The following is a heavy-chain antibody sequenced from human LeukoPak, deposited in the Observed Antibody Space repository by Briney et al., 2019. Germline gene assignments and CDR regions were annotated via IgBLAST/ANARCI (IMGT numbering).Heavy chain of an antibody. D-gene: IGHD5-12*01. V-gene: IGHV6-1*01. CDR2: TYYRSKWYI. CDR3: ARSQGATIYGFDS. J-gene: IGHJ4*02. CDR1: GDSVSSNSAA. Sequence: SQTLSLTCAISGDSVSSNSAAWNWIRQSPSRGLEWLGRTYYRSKWYIVYAVSVKSRMTINSDTSKSQFSLQLNSVTPDDTAVYYCARSQGATIYGFDSWGQGTPVTVSS.